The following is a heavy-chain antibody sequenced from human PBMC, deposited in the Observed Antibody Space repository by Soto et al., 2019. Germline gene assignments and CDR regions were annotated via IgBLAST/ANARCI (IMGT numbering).Heavy chain of an antibody. CDR3: ARMNVDSYQFKYDMDV. V-gene: IGHV2-26*01. J-gene: IGHJ6*02. CDR1: DFSRPTAEKG. CDR2: IVSDNER. Sequence: GASATLLNPTAALTLTCTVSDFSRPTAEKGVRWIRQLPGKDLEWLAQIVSDNERSYSTAQQGRLTVSKDSSGSQVALSMTNVNPVDTATYYCARMNVDSYQFKYDMDVWGQGTTVTVSS. D-gene: IGHD4-17*01.